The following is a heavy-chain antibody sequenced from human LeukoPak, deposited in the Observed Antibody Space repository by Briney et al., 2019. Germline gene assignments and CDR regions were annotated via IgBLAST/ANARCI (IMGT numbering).Heavy chain of an antibody. CDR1: GFTFSSYS. J-gene: IGHJ4*02. V-gene: IGHV3-21*01. CDR2: ISSSSSYI. CDR3: ARGVPFYYDSSGYSGFDY. D-gene: IGHD3-22*01. Sequence: GGSLRLSCAASGFTFSSYSMNWVRQAPGKGLEWVSSISSSSSYIYYADSVKGRFTISRDNAKNSLYLQMNSLRAEDTAVYYCARGVPFYYDSSGYSGFDYWGQGTLVTVSS.